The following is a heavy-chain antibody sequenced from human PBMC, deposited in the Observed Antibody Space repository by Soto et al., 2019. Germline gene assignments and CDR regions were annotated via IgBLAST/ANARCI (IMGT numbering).Heavy chain of an antibody. CDR3: GKGASYYYGSESLGY. J-gene: IGHJ4*02. CDR1: GFTFSSYG. Sequence: GGSLRLSCAASGFTFSSYGMHWVRQAPGKGLEWVAVIWYDGSNKYYADSVKGRFTISRDNSKNTLYLQMNSLRAEDTAVYYCGKGASYYYGSESLGYWGQGTLVTVSS. CDR2: IWYDGSNK. D-gene: IGHD3-10*01. V-gene: IGHV3-33*06.